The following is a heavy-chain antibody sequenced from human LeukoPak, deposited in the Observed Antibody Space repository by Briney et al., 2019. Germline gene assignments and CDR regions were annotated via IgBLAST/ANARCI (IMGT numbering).Heavy chain of an antibody. J-gene: IGHJ3*02. CDR2: ISSSGSTI. CDR3: ARVHLTGYRHDAFDI. V-gene: IGHV3-11*04. CDR1: GFTFSDYY. D-gene: IGHD3-9*01. Sequence: GGSLRLSCAASGFTFSDYYMSWIRQAPGKGLEWVSYISSSGSTIYYADSVKGRFTISRDNAKNSLYLQMNSLRAEDAAVYYCARVHLTGYRHDAFDIWGQGTMVTVSS.